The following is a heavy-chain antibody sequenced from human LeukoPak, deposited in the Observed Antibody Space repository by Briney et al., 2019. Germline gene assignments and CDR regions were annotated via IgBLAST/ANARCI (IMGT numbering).Heavy chain of an antibody. J-gene: IGHJ6*03. Sequence: SETLSLTCTVSGGSISSYYWSWIRQPPGKGLEWIGYIYTSGSTNYNPSLKSRVTISVDTSKNQFSLKLSSVTAADTAVYYCATQGFSVREFSGHGPFYYYYMDVWGKGTTVTVSS. D-gene: IGHD3/OR15-3a*01. CDR2: IYTSGST. CDR1: GGSISSYY. CDR3: ATQGFSVREFSGHGPFYYYYMDV. V-gene: IGHV4-4*09.